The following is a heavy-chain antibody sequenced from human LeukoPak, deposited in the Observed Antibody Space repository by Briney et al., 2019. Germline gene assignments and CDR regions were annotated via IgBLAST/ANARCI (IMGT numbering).Heavy chain of an antibody. J-gene: IGHJ4*02. CDR1: GGSISSSSYY. CDR2: IYYSGST. CDR3: ARFRPFNCSGGSCYSPDFDY. V-gene: IGHV4-39*07. D-gene: IGHD2-15*01. Sequence: SETLSLTFPVSGGSISSSSYYWGWIRQPPGKGLEGIGSIYYSGSTYYNPSLKSRVTISVDTSKNQFSLKLSSVTAADTAVYYCARFRPFNCSGGSCYSPDFDYWGQGTLVTVSS.